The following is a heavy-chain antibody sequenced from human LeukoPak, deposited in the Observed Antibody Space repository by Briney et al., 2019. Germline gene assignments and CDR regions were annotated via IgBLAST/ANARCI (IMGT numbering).Heavy chain of an antibody. Sequence: GGSLRLSCAASGFTFRNVWMNWVRQAPGKGLEWVGRIKSKTDGGTIDYATSVKGRFAISRDDSENTLHLQMNSLKTEDTAVYHCTTVRPLGYDILTGYLTYYFEDWGQGTLVTVSS. CDR2: IKSKTDGGTI. V-gene: IGHV3-15*01. D-gene: IGHD3-9*01. J-gene: IGHJ4*02. CDR1: GFTFRNVW. CDR3: TTVRPLGYDILTGYLTYYFED.